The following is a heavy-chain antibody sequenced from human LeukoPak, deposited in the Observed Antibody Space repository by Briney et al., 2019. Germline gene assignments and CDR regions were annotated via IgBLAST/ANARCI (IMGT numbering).Heavy chain of an antibody. CDR1: GFTVSSNY. Sequence: GGSLRLSCAASGFTVSSNYMSWVRQAPGKGLEWVSVNYSGGSTYYADSVKGRFTISRDNSKNTLHLQMNSLTAEDTAVYYCARDDYYDSSGYPKNYYYYGMDVWGQGTTVTVSS. CDR2: NYSGGST. CDR3: ARDDYYDSSGYPKNYYYYGMDV. J-gene: IGHJ6*02. D-gene: IGHD3-22*01. V-gene: IGHV3-66*01.